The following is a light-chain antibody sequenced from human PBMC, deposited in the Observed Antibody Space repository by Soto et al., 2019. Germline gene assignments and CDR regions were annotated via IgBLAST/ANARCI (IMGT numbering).Light chain of an antibody. CDR2: KVD. J-gene: IGLJ2*01. V-gene: IGLV2-8*01. CDR1: SSDVGGYNY. CDR3: SSYAGSNNLV. Sequence: QSALTQPPSASGSPGQSVTISCTGTSSDVGGYNYVSWYQQHPDKAPKLMIYKVDKRPSGVPDRFSGSKSGNTASLTVSGLQAEDEADYYRSSYAGSNNLVFGGGTKLTVL.